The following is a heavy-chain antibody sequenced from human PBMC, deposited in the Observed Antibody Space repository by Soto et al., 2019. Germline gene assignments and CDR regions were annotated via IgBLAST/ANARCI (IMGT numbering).Heavy chain of an antibody. V-gene: IGHV3-23*01. CDR2: ISGHGDAT. Sequence: GGSLRLSCAASGFTFSSYAMHWVRQAPGKGLEWVSAISGHGDATFYADSVKGRFTISRDNSKNTLYLHMNSLGAEDTALYYCANSRVSMVRGLIIIPNYWGQGTLVTVSS. CDR3: ANSRVSMVRGLIIIPNY. CDR1: GFTFSSYA. D-gene: IGHD3-10*01. J-gene: IGHJ4*02.